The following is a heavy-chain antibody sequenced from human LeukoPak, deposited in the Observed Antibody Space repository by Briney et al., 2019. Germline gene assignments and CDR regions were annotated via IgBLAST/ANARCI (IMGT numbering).Heavy chain of an antibody. CDR2: IYYSGST. D-gene: IGHD3-22*01. CDR3: ARVLHTYYYDSSGYGPFDY. CDR1: GGSISSYY. J-gene: IGHJ4*02. V-gene: IGHV4-59*01. Sequence: PSETLSLTCTVSGGSISSYYWSWIRQPPGKGLEWIGYIYYSGSTNYNPSLKSRVTISVDTSKNQFSLKLTSVTAADTAVYYCARVLHTYYYDSSGYGPFDYWGQGTLVTVSS.